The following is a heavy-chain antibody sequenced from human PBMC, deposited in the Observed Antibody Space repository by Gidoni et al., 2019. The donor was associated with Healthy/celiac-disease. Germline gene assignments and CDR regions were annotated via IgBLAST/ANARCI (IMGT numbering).Heavy chain of an antibody. Sequence: EVQLVESGGGLVKPGGSLRLSCAASGFTFSNYHMNWVRQAPGKGLEWVSFISSSSSYKYYADSVKGRFTISRDNAKNSLYLQMNRLRAEDTAVYYCARVEDCSGSSCYSGWFDPWGQGTLVTVSS. V-gene: IGHV3-21*01. CDR3: ARVEDCSGSSCYSGWFDP. D-gene: IGHD2-15*01. CDR1: GFTFSNYH. CDR2: ISSSSSYK. J-gene: IGHJ5*02.